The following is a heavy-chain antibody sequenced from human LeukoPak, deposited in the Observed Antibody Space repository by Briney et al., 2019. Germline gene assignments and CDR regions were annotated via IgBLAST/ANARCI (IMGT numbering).Heavy chain of an antibody. D-gene: IGHD5-18*01. CDR1: GYTFTSYA. J-gene: IGHJ3*02. CDR3: ARVIRTKRGYSPDAFDI. V-gene: IGHV7-4-1*02. Sequence: GASVKVSCKASGYTFTSYAMNWVRQAPGQGLEWMGWINTNTGNPTYAQGFTGRFVFSLDTSGSTAYLQISSLKAEDTAVYYCARVIRTKRGYSPDAFDIWGQGTMVTVSS. CDR2: INTNTGNP.